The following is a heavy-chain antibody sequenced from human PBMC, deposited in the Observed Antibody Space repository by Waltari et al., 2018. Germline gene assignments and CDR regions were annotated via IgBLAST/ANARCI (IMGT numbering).Heavy chain of an antibody. CDR1: GFTFTDYY. J-gene: IGHJ4*02. CDR2: IYLNSGDT. CDR3: ARDSAEMSGTYFDY. D-gene: IGHD6-13*01. V-gene: IGHV1-2*02. Sequence: QVQVMQSGAEVKNPGASGKVSCKASGFTFTDYYINWMRQAPGQGLEWMGYIYLNSGDTNYAQKFRGRVTLTRDTAITTAYLELSSLRSDDTAVYYCARDSAEMSGTYFDYWGQGTLVTVSS.